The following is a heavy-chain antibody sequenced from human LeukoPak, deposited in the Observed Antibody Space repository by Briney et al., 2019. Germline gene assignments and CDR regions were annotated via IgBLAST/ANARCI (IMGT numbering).Heavy chain of an antibody. D-gene: IGHD6-19*01. V-gene: IGHV3-7*03. J-gene: IGHJ4*02. CDR1: EFTFSNYW. CDR3: AKLSDWLVLGHPDY. Sequence: GGSLRLSCAASEFTFSNYWMTWVRQAPGKGLEWVATIKKDGSEKNYVDSVKGRFTISRDNPTNSLYLQMNSLRAEDTAVYYCAKLSDWLVLGHPDYWGQGTLVTVSS. CDR2: IKKDGSEK.